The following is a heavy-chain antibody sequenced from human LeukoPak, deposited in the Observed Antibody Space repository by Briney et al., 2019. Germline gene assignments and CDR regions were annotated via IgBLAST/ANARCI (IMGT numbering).Heavy chain of an antibody. V-gene: IGHV3-48*04. Sequence: GGSLRLSCAASGFTFSSNSMNWVRQAPGKGLEWVSYISSTGGTIYYADSMKGRFTISRDNAKNSLYLQMNSLRVEDTAVYYCARARYCSSSSCYMDVWGKGTTTVSS. J-gene: IGHJ6*03. CDR3: ARARYCSSSSCYMDV. CDR1: GFTFSSNS. D-gene: IGHD6-6*01. CDR2: ISSTGGTI.